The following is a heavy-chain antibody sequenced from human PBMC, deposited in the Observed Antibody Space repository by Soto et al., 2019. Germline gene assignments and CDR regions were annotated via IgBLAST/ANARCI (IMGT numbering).Heavy chain of an antibody. J-gene: IGHJ4*01. Sequence: QVQLVESGGGLVKPGGSLRLSCAASGFTFSDYYMSWIRQAPGKGLEWVSYISSSSSYTNYADSVKGRFTISRDNAKNSLYLQMNSLRAEDTALYYCARRYYDSSGYSNAYFDYWGHGTLVTVSS. CDR2: ISSSSSYT. D-gene: IGHD3-22*01. V-gene: IGHV3-11*06. CDR3: ARRYYDSSGYSNAYFDY. CDR1: GFTFSDYY.